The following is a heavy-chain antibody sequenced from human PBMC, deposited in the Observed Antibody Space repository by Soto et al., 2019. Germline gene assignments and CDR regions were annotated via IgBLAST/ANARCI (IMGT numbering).Heavy chain of an antibody. D-gene: IGHD6-13*01. Sequence: PGGSLRLSCAASGFTFSNAWMNWVRQAPGKGLEWVGRIKSKTDGGTTDYAAPVKGRFTISRDDSKNTLYLQMNSLKTEDTAVYYFSSDLLGIAALMGFWGQGITVTVFS. CDR1: GFTFSNAW. CDR3: SSDLLGIAALMGF. V-gene: IGHV3-15*07. CDR2: IKSKTDGGTT. J-gene: IGHJ6*02.